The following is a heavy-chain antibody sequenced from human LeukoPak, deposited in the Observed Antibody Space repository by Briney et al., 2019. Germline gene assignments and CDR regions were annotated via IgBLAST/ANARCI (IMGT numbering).Heavy chain of an antibody. V-gene: IGHV1-2*02. CDR1: GYTFIGYY. CDR2: INPNSGGT. CDR3: ARAHESSGLFDY. Sequence: ASVKVSCKASGYTFIGYYIHWVRRAPGQGVEWMGWINPNSGGTNYAQKFQGRVTMTRDTSITTAYMDLSRLRSDDTAVYYCARAHESSGLFDYWGQGTLVTVSS. D-gene: IGHD6-19*01. J-gene: IGHJ4*02.